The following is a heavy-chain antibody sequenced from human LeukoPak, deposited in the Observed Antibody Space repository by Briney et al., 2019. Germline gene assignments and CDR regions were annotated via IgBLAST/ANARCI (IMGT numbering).Heavy chain of an antibody. Sequence: SETLSLTCDVSGGSITQTNYWTWVRQPPGKGLEWIGEVNLQGSTNYNPSLMRRVAISVDTSANHVSLQLTSVTAADTAVYYCARGDSYGYRYWGQGTLVTVSS. D-gene: IGHD5-18*01. V-gene: IGHV4-4*02. CDR3: ARGDSYGYRY. CDR2: VNLQGST. CDR1: GGSITQTNY. J-gene: IGHJ4*02.